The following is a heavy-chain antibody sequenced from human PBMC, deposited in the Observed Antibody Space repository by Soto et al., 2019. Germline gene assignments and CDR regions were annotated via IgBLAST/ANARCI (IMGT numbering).Heavy chain of an antibody. V-gene: IGHV3-23*01. CDR2: ISGSAGGT. Sequence: EVQLLESGGGLVQPGGSLRLSCAASGFTFSTYAMSWVRQAPGKGLEWVSSISGSAGGTYYADSVKGRFTLSRDNSKNTLYLQMNSLRAEDTAVYYCAKVGYCSSTNCYDAFDIWGQGTMVTVSS. CDR1: GFTFSTYA. D-gene: IGHD2-2*01. CDR3: AKVGYCSSTNCYDAFDI. J-gene: IGHJ3*02.